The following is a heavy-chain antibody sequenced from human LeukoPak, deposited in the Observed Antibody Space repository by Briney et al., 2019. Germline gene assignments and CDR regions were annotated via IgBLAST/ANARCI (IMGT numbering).Heavy chain of an antibody. J-gene: IGHJ6*03. CDR3: AKGSYSSSWYEDYYYMDV. D-gene: IGHD6-13*01. CDR2: IRYDGSNK. CDR1: GFTFSSYG. V-gene: IGHV3-30*02. Sequence: GGSLRLSCAASGFTFSSYGMHWVRQAPGKGLEWVAFIRYDGSNKYYADSVKGRFTISRDNSKNTLYLQMNSLRAEDTAVYYCAKGSYSSSWYEDYYYMDVWGKGTTVTVSS.